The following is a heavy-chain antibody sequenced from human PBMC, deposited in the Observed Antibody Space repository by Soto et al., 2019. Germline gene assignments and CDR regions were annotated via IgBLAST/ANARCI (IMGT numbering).Heavy chain of an antibody. J-gene: IGHJ6*03. CDR1: GYSFTSYW. D-gene: IGHD6-13*01. Sequence: PGDSLKISCKGSGYSFTSYWIGWVRQMPGKGLEWMGIIYPGDSDTRYSPSFQGQVTISADKSISTAYLQWSSLKASDTAMYYCARHFREQLVFDYYYYYMDVWGKGTTVTVSS. V-gene: IGHV5-51*01. CDR3: ARHFREQLVFDYYYYYMDV. CDR2: IYPGDSDT.